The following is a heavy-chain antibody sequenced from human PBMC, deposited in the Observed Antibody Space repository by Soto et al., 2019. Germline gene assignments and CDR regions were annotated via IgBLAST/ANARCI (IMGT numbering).Heavy chain of an antibody. J-gene: IGHJ4*02. CDR3: AREIYDDYDSNGFDH. Sequence: APGKWLDWVSGINWNGGRTGYVDAVKGRFTISRDNAKNTLSLQINSLRAEDTAVYYCAREIYDDYDSNGFDHCGQGTLVTLSS. CDR2: INWNGGRT. V-gene: IGHV3-20*03. D-gene: IGHD3-22*01.